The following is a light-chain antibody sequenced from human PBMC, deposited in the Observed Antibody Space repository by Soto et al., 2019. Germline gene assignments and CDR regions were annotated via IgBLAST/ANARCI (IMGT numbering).Light chain of an antibody. Sequence: IVMAHSPRCLPVTPGEPASISCRFNQILLKNNGHNYLDWYLQKPGQSPQLLIYVGSNRASGVPHRISGRGSGTAFTLEISRVEAEDVGVYYCMQVLQSPYTFGQGTRLEIK. CDR3: MQVLQSPYT. V-gene: IGKV2-28*01. CDR1: QILLKNNGHNY. J-gene: IGKJ5*01. CDR2: VGS.